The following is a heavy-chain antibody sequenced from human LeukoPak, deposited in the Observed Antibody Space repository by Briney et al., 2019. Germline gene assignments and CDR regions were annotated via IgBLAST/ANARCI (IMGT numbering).Heavy chain of an antibody. D-gene: IGHD5-12*01. Sequence: PGGSLRLSCAASGFTFSNYWMTWVRQAPGKGLEWVGHINQDGSEEHYMDSAKARFTISRDNAKNSLSLQMNSLRAEDTAVYYCVRDGGVSGYDLLDYWGQGTLVTVSS. CDR3: VRDGGVSGYDLLDY. J-gene: IGHJ4*02. CDR1: GFTFSNYW. V-gene: IGHV3-7*01. CDR2: INQDGSEE.